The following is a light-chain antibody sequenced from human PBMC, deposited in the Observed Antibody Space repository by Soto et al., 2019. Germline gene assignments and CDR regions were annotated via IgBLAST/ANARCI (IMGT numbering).Light chain of an antibody. J-gene: IGKJ1*01. CDR1: QSVSNN. Sequence: ILMPQSPATLSVSPGVRATLSCRASQSVSNNLAWYQQKPGQAPRLLIYDASTRATGIPARFSGSGSGTEFTLTISGLQSEDFAVYYCQQYNNWPPWTFGQGTKVEIK. V-gene: IGKV3-15*01. CDR2: DAS. CDR3: QQYNNWPPWT.